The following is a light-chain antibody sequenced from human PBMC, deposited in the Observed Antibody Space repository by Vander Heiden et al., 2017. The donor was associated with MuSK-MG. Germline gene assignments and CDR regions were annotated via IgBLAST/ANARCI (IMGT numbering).Light chain of an antibody. J-gene: IGKJ1*01. Sequence: DIQITHSPSTLSASIGDRATISCRASQSISAWLAWYQQKPGKAPNLLIYDASRLDSGVPSRFSGRGSGTDFTLTISSLGPDDYATYYCQQVTSCPRTFGQGTKVEIK. CDR1: QSISAW. CDR2: DAS. V-gene: IGKV1-5*01. CDR3: QQVTSCPRT.